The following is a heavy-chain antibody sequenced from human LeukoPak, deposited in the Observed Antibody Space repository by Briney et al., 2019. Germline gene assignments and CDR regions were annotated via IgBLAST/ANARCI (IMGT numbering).Heavy chain of an antibody. CDR3: ARDRDTMVRGAMDL. J-gene: IGHJ4*02. D-gene: IGHD3-10*01. CDR2: ISAYNGNT. V-gene: IGHV1-18*01. CDR1: GYTFTSYG. Sequence: AASVKVSCKASGYTFTSYGISWARQAPGQGLEWMGWISAYNGNTNYAQKLQGRVTMTTDTSTSTAYMELRSLRSDDTAVYYCARDRDTMVRGAMDLWGQGTLVTVSS.